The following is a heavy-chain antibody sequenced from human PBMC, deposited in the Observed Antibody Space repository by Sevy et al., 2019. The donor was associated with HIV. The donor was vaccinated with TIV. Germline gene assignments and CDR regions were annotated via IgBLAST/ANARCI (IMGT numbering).Heavy chain of an antibody. J-gene: IGHJ4*02. CDR1: GFTFSNYW. CDR3: VREGLGGFSYSLDC. CDR2: IKRDGSEK. D-gene: IGHD5-18*01. Sequence: GGSLRLSCAASGFTFSNYWMSWVRQAPGKGLEWVANIKRDGSEKYYVDSVKGRFTISRDNAKHSLYLQMNSLRAEDTAVYYCVREGLGGFSYSLDCWGQGTLVTVSS. V-gene: IGHV3-7*01.